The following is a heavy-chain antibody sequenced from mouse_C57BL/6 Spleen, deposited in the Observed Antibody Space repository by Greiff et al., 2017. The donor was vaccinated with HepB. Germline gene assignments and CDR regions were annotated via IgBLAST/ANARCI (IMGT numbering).Heavy chain of an antibody. D-gene: IGHD1-1*01. CDR2: IWSGGST. J-gene: IGHJ1*03. V-gene: IGHV2-2*01. CDR3: ARNWDYYGSSSGWYFDV. Sequence: VQVVESGPGLVQPSQSLSITCTVSGFSLTSYGVHWVRQSPGKGLEWLGVIWSGGSTDYNAAFISRLSISKDNSKSQVFFKMNSLQADDTAIYYCARNWDYYGSSSGWYFDVWGTGTTVTVSS. CDR1: GFSLTSYG.